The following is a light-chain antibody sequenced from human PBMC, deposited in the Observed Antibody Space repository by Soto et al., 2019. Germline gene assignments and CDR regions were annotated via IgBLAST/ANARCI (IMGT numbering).Light chain of an antibody. Sequence: QSVLTQPACVSGSPGQSSTISCTGASSDVGAYNFVSWYQHHPGRAPKLIIYEVTIRPSGVSNRFSGSKSGNTASLTISGLQAEDEADYYCSSYTSSAPYVCGSGTKVTVL. CDR2: EVT. CDR1: SSDVGAYNF. J-gene: IGLJ1*01. V-gene: IGLV2-14*01. CDR3: SSYTSSAPYV.